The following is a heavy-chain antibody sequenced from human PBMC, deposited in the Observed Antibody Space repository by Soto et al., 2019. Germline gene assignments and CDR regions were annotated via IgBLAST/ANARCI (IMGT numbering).Heavy chain of an antibody. V-gene: IGHV1-18*01. CDR1: GYTFTHFG. D-gene: IGHD3-22*01. J-gene: IGHJ4*02. CDR3: ARYYYEGRTQGDY. CDR2: ISPYNAYT. Sequence: QVQLVQSGGEVKKPGASVKVSCKTSGYTFTHFGINWVRQAPGQGLEWMGWISPYNAYTNYAQTVQDRVTMTTDTSTNTAYMELRSLRSADTAVYYCARYYYEGRTQGDYWGQGTLVTVSS.